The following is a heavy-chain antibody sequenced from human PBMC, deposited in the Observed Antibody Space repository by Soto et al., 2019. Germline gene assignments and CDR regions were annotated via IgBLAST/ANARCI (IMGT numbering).Heavy chain of an antibody. Sequence: ASVKVSCKASGGTFSSYAISWVRQAPGQGLEWMGGIIPIFGTANYAQKFQGRVTITADESTSTAYMELSSLRSEDTAVYYCARDRMGATSFDMDVWGQGTTVTVSS. CDR3: ARDRMGATSFDMDV. V-gene: IGHV1-69*13. D-gene: IGHD1-26*01. CDR1: GGTFSSYA. CDR2: IIPIFGTA. J-gene: IGHJ6*02.